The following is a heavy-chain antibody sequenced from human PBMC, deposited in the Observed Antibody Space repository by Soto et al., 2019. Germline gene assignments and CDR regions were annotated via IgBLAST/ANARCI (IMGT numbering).Heavy chain of an antibody. CDR3: AKGSHPRGRLPVAVDH. J-gene: IGHJ4*02. Sequence: EVQLVESGGGLVQPGGSLRISCDASGFDFSNFWMTWVRQVPGRGLEWVANINYDGSEKNYVDSVKGRFTIFRDNAKNSVDLLMSGLRVDDTAIYYCAKGSHPRGRLPVAVDHWGQGTLITIAS. V-gene: IGHV3-7*01. D-gene: IGHD6-6*01. CDR1: GFDFSNFW. CDR2: INYDGSEK.